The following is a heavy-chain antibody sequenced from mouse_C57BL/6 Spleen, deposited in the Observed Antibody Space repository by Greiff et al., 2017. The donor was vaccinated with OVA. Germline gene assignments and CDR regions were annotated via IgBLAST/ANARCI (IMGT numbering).Heavy chain of an antibody. V-gene: IGHV1-53*01. D-gene: IGHD1-1*02. CDR3: ARRLWSPYWYFDV. CDR1: GYTFTSYW. J-gene: IGHJ1*03. CDR2: INPSNGCT. Sequence: QVQLQQPGTELVKPGASVKLSCTASGYTFTSYWMHWVKQRPGPGLEWIGNINPSNGCTNYNEKFKSQATLTVDKSSRTAYMQLSSLTSEDSAVYYCARRLWSPYWYFDVWGTGTTVTVSS.